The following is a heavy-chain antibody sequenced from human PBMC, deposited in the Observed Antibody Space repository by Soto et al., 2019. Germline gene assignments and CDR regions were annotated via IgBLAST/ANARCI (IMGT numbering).Heavy chain of an antibody. Sequence: SEALAVTCGISGGTVAISPWWSWCRQSPGRGLEWIGNVYPTGDTNFNPSLQSRVTFSVDKSNNQFSLRLTSVTAADTAVYFCAREIVTAGGNNYFDPWGPGTLVTVSS. CDR1: GGTVAISPW. D-gene: IGHD2-21*02. V-gene: IGHV4-4*02. CDR3: AREIVTAGGNNYFDP. J-gene: IGHJ5*02. CDR2: VYPTGDT.